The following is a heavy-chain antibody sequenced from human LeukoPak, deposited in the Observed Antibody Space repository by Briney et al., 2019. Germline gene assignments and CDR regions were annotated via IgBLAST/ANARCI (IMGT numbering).Heavy chain of an antibody. CDR2: IYYTGRT. V-gene: IGHV4-59*08. D-gene: IGHD3-10*01. J-gene: IGHJ6*02. CDR1: GDSIRSYY. Sequence: SETLSLTCTVSGDSIRSYYWSWIRQPPGKGLEWIGYIYYTGRTNYNPSLKSRVTISVDTSKKQFSLNLSSVTAADTAVYYCATERTTFGSGSYYDDRYYYSGVDVWGQGTSVTVSS. CDR3: ATERTTFGSGSYYDDRYYYSGVDV.